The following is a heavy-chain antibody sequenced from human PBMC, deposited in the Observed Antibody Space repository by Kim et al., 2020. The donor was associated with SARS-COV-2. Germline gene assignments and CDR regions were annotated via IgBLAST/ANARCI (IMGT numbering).Heavy chain of an antibody. CDR2: IYYSGST. CDR1: GGSISSSSYY. Sequence: SETLSLTCTVSGGSISSSSYYWGWIRQPPGKGLEWIGSIYYSGSTFYNPSLKSRVTISVDTSKNQFSLKLSSVTAADTAVYYCARDYIVVVPGDAFDIWGQGTMVTVSS. D-gene: IGHD2-2*01. J-gene: IGHJ3*02. CDR3: ARDYIVVVPGDAFDI. V-gene: IGHV4-39*07.